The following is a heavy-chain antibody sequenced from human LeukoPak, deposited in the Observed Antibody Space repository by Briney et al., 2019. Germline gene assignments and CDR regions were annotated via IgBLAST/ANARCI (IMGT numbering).Heavy chain of an antibody. CDR1: GFTFSSYA. D-gene: IGHD3-22*01. Sequence: GGSLRLSCAASGFTFSSYAMSWVRQAPGKGLEWVSAISGSGGSTYYADSVKGRFTISRDNSKNTLYLQMNSLRAEDTAVYYCAKGKRPINYYDSSGYYSDAFDIWGQGTMVTVSS. CDR2: ISGSGGST. CDR3: AKGKRPINYYDSSGYYSDAFDI. V-gene: IGHV3-23*01. J-gene: IGHJ3*02.